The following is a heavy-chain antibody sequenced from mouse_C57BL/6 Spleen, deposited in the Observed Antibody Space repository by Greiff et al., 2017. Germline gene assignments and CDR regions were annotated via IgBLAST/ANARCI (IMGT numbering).Heavy chain of an antibody. V-gene: IGHV1-61*01. Sequence: QVQLQQSGAELVRPGSSVKLSCKASGYTFTSYWMDWVKQRPGQGLEWIGNIYPSDSEPHYNQKFKDKATLTVDKSSSTAYMHLSSLTSEDSAVYYCARSGVRYAMDYWGQGTSVTVSS. CDR2: IYPSDSEP. CDR1: GYTFTSYW. J-gene: IGHJ4*01. CDR3: ARSGVRYAMDY. D-gene: IGHD2-13*01.